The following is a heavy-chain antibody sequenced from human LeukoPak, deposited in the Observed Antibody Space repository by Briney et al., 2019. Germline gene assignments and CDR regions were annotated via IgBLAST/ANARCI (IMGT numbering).Heavy chain of an antibody. CDR1: RATVTSNH. V-gene: IGHV3-66*01. Sequence: PGGSLRLSCALFRATVTSNHMSWVRQAPGKGLEWVSAIFAGGSTYYAESVKGRFTLSRDNSKNTLSLQINSLRAEDTAVYYCMRDSAWGQGTLVTVSS. CDR2: IFAGGST. CDR3: MRDSA. J-gene: IGHJ5*02.